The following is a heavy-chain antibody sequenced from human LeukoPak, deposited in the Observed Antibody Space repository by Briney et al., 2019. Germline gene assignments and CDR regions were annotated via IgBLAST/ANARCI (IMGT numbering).Heavy chain of an antibody. CDR1: GGSISSYY. CDR2: IYYSGST. Sequence: PSETLSLTCTVSGGSISSYYWSWIRQPPGKGLEWIGYIYYSGSTNYNPSLKSRVTISVDTSKNQFSPKLSSVTAADTAVYYCARDLTPNWFDPWGQGTLVTVSS. CDR3: ARDLTPNWFDP. V-gene: IGHV4-59*12. D-gene: IGHD3-9*01. J-gene: IGHJ5*02.